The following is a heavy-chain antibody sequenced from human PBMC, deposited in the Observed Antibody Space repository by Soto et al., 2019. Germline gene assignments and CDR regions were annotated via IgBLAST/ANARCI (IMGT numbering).Heavy chain of an antibody. D-gene: IGHD3-22*01. V-gene: IGHV3-23*01. Sequence: EVQLLESGGGLVQPGGSLRLSCAASGFTFSSYAMSWVRQAPGKGLEWVSALSGSGGSTYYADSVKGRFTISRDNSKNTLYLQMNSLRAEDTAVYYCAKSGHYYDSSGYYYGYYYYGMDVWGQGTTVTVSS. CDR3: AKSGHYYDSSGYYYGYYYYGMDV. CDR2: LSGSGGST. CDR1: GFTFSSYA. J-gene: IGHJ6*02.